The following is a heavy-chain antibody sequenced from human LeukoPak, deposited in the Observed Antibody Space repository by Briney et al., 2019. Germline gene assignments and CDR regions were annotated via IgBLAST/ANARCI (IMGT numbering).Heavy chain of an antibody. J-gene: IGHJ5*02. CDR2: IRSDGSMT. CDR1: GFSLSSKW. CDR3: ASTDWFDP. Sequence: PGGSLILSCAASGFSLSSKWMHWVRQAPGKGLEWVSRIRSDGSMTIYADPVKGRFTISRDNAKNTLYLQMSSLRAEDTAVYYCASTDWFDPWGQGTLVTVSS. V-gene: IGHV3-74*01.